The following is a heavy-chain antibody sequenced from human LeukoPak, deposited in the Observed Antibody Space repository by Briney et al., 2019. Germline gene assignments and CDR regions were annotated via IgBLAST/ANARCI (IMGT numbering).Heavy chain of an antibody. CDR1: GDSISSGGHY. V-gene: IGHV4-31*03. D-gene: IGHD5-12*01. Sequence: SETLSLTCTVPGDSISSGGHYWSWIRQHPGKGLEWIGYIYYSGSAYYNPSLKSRVTISVDTSKNQFSLRLSSVTAADTAVYYCARGQPRVATIGGAFDIWGQGTMVTVSS. CDR3: ARGQPRVATIGGAFDI. J-gene: IGHJ3*02. CDR2: IYYSGSA.